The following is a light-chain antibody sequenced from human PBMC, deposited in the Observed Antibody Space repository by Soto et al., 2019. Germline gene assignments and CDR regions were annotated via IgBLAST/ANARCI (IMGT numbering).Light chain of an antibody. CDR1: QSITTY. CDR3: QQIYSAPLT. J-gene: IGKJ4*01. Sequence: DIQMTQSPSSLSASVGDRVTITCRASQSITTYLNWYRQKPGKAPKILIYAASSLQSGVPSRFSGSGSETEFTLSISRLQPEDFATYFCQQIYSAPLTFGGGTKVEIK. CDR2: AAS. V-gene: IGKV1-39*01.